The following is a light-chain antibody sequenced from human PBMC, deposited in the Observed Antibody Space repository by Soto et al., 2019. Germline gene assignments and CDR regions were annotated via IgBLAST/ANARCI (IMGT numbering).Light chain of an antibody. V-gene: IGKV1-5*03. Sequence: DIEVTHSNCTLSVSVGDRVTITCRASQTISSWLAWYQQKPGKAPKLLIYKASTLKSGVPSRFSGSGSGTEFTLTISSLQPDDFAAYYRQHYNSYPDPFGQRTKLDIK. J-gene: IGKJ1*01. CDR1: QTISSW. CDR3: QHYNSYPDP. CDR2: KAS.